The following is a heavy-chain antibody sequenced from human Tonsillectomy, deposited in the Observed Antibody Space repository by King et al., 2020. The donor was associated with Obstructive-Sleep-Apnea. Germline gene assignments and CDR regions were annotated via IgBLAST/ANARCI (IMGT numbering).Heavy chain of an antibody. CDR2: IRYDGINK. Sequence: VQLVESGGGVVQPGRSLRLSCAASGFTFSDYGMHWVRQAPGKGLEWVAFIRYDGINKYYADSVKGRFTISRDNSNNTLYLQMNSLRAEDTAVYYCAKDNPMTGTPQEFDYWGQGTLVTVSS. V-gene: IGHV3-30*02. CDR3: AKDNPMTGTPQEFDY. CDR1: GFTFSDYG. D-gene: IGHD1-7*01. J-gene: IGHJ4*02.